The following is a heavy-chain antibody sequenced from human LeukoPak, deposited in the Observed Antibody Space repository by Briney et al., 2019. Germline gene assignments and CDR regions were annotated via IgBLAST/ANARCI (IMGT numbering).Heavy chain of an antibody. D-gene: IGHD5-12*01. V-gene: IGHV4-59*08. CDR3: ARHRGVVRGYYFDY. J-gene: IGHJ4*02. CDR1: GGSISSYY. CDR2: IYYSGST. Sequence: PSETLSLTCTVSGGSISSYYWSWIRQPPGKGLEWIGYIYYSGSTNYNPSLKGRVTISVDTSKNQFSLKLSSVTAADTAVYYCARHRGVVRGYYFDYWGQGTLVTVSS.